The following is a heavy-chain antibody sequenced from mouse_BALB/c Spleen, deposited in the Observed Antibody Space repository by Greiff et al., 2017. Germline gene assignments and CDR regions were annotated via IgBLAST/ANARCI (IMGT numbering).Heavy chain of an antibody. J-gene: IGHJ2*01. V-gene: IGHV14-4*02. CDR1: GFNIKDYY. CDR3: NAPQTVDY. Sequence: VHVKQSGAELVRSGASVKLSCTASGFNIKDYYMHWVKQRPEQGLEWIGWIDPENGDTEYAPKFQGKATMTADTSSNTAYLQLSSLTSEDTAVYYCNAPQTVDYWGQGTTLTVSS. D-gene: IGHD3-2*01. CDR2: IDPENGDT.